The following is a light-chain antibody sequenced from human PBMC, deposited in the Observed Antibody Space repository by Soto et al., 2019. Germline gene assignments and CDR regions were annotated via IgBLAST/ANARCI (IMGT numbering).Light chain of an antibody. V-gene: IGKV3-20*01. Sequence: EIVLTQSPGTLSLSPGESATLSCRASQTIGSSYLAWYQQRPGQAPRLLIYGGANRATGIPDRFSATGSETDFTLAISRLWPEDFAVYYCQQYRTPSQTFGQGTKVE. J-gene: IGKJ1*01. CDR1: QTIGSSY. CDR2: GGA. CDR3: QQYRTPSQT.